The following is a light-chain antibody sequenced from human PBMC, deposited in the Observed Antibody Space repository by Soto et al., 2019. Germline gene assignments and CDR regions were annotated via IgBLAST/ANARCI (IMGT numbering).Light chain of an antibody. Sequence: DIQMTQSPSSLCASVGDRVTITCHASQDIRKYLNWYQQKPGKAPKLLIYDASSLESGVPSRFSGSGSGTEFTLTISSLQPDDFATYYCQQYNSYSTYTFGQGNQGGY. CDR1: QDIRKY. J-gene: IGKJ2*01. V-gene: IGKV1-5*01. CDR2: DAS. CDR3: QQYNSYSTYT.